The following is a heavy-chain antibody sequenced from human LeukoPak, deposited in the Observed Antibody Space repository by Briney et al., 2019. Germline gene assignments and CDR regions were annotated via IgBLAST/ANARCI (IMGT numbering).Heavy chain of an antibody. CDR1: GYTFTGYY. CDR3: ARDVGYSYGFGY. V-gene: IGHV1-2*02. CDR2: INPNSGGT. J-gene: IGHJ4*02. Sequence: GASVKVSCKASGYTFTGYYMHWVRQAPGQGLEWMGWINPNSGGTNYAQKFQGRVAMTRDTSISTAYMELSRLRSDDTAVYYCARDVGYSYGFGYWGQGTLVTVSS. D-gene: IGHD5-18*01.